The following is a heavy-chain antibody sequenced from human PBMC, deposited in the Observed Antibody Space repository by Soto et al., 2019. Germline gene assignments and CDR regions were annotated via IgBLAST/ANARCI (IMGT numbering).Heavy chain of an antibody. CDR2: ISYDGSNK. J-gene: IGHJ4*02. V-gene: IGHV3-30*18. CDR3: AKDGPPYSSGWFFDY. Sequence: ESGGGVVQPGRSLRLSCAASGFTFSSYGMHWVRQAPGKGLEWVAVISYDGSNKYYADSVKGRLTISRDNSKNTLYLQMNSLRAEDTSVYYCAKDGPPYSSGWFFDYWGQGTLVTVSS. D-gene: IGHD6-19*01. CDR1: GFTFSSYG.